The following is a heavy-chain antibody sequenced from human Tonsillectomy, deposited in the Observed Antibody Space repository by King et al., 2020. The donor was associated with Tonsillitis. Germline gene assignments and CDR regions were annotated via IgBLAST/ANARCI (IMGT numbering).Heavy chain of an antibody. Sequence: VQLVESGGGLVQPGGSLRLSCAASGFTFSSYAMSWVRQAPGTGLEWVSAISGGDGSTYYADSVKGRFTISRDNSKNTLYLQMSSLRVEDTAIYYCARSYCRGTSCYSPFDYWGQGTLVTVSS. D-gene: IGHD2-2*01. V-gene: IGHV3-23*04. CDR3: ARSYCRGTSCYSPFDY. CDR2: ISGGDGST. CDR1: GFTFSSYA. J-gene: IGHJ4*02.